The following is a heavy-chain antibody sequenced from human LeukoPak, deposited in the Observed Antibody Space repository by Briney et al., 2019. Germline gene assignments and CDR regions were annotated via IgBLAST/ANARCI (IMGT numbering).Heavy chain of an antibody. D-gene: IGHD3-22*01. V-gene: IGHV1-24*01. CDR2: FDPEDGET. CDR1: GYTLTELS. CDR3: ATTRAPIYYDSSGYYNY. Sequence: ASVKVSCKVSGYTLTELSMHWVREAPGKGLEWMAGFDPEDGETIYAQKFQGRVTMTEDTSTDTAYIELSSLRSEDTAVYYCATTRAPIYYDSSGYYNYWGQGTLVTVSS. J-gene: IGHJ4*02.